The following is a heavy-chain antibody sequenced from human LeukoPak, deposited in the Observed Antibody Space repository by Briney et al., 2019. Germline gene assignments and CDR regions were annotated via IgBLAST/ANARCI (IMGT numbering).Heavy chain of an antibody. Sequence: GRSLRLSCAASGFTFSSYAMNWVRQAPGKGLEWVAVISYDGSSKKYADSVKGRFTISRDNSKNTMHLQMNSLRAEDTAVYYCARAQTYYGSWSYLYWGQGTLVTVSS. V-gene: IGHV3-30-3*01. D-gene: IGHD3-10*01. J-gene: IGHJ4*02. CDR3: ARAQTYYGSWSYLY. CDR2: ISYDGSSK. CDR1: GFTFSSYA.